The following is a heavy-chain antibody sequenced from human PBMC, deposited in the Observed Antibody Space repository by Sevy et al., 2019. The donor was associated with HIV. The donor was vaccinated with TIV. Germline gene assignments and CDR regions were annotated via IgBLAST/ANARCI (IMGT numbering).Heavy chain of an antibody. V-gene: IGHV4-59*01. CDR2: IFFTGNT. J-gene: IGHJ4*02. CDR1: GGSISSYF. Sequence: SETLSLTCSVSGGSISSYFWTWVRQSPGKGLEWIGNIFFTGNTDYSPSLKSRVTLSLDTSKNQFSLTLKIVTAADTAIYFCARDSTARPRVLDYWGQGTLVTVSS. CDR3: ARDSTARPRVLDY. D-gene: IGHD6-6*01.